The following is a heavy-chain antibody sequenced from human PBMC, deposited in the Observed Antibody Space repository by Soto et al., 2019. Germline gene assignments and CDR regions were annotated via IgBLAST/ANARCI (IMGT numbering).Heavy chain of an antibody. Sequence: SETLSLTCTVSGGSISTYYWSWIRQPAGKGLEWIGRIDTSGNTNYNPSLKSRVTMSVDTSKKQFSLKLSSVTAADTAVYYCARYSSNWFQTEGMDVWGQGTTVTVSS. J-gene: IGHJ6*02. D-gene: IGHD6-13*01. CDR1: GGSISTYY. CDR3: ARYSSNWFQTEGMDV. CDR2: IDTSGNT. V-gene: IGHV4-4*07.